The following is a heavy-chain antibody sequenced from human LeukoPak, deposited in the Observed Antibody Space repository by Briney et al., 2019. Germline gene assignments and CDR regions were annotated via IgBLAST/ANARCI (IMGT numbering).Heavy chain of an antibody. Sequence: SETLSLTCAVSGSSISSGYYWGWIRQPPGKGLEWIGTIYHSGSTYYSPSLKSRVTISVDTSKNQFSLKLSSVTAADTAVYYCAREIFGVARKDAFDIWGQGTMVTVSS. CDR2: IYHSGST. CDR1: GSSISSGYY. V-gene: IGHV4-38-2*02. CDR3: AREIFGVARKDAFDI. J-gene: IGHJ3*02. D-gene: IGHD3-3*01.